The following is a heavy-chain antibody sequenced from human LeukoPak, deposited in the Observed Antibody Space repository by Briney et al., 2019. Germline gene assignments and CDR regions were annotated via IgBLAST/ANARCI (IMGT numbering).Heavy chain of an antibody. D-gene: IGHD2-21*01. CDR3: ARHDIVGWYFDL. CDR2: INHSGST. CDR1: GFTFSSYA. V-gene: IGHV4-34*08. Sequence: GSLRLSCAASGFTFSSYAMHWVRQPPGKGLEWIGEINHSGSTNYNPSLKSRVIISVDTSKNQFSLKLSSVTAADTAVYYCARHDIVGWYFDLWGRGTLLTVSS. J-gene: IGHJ2*01.